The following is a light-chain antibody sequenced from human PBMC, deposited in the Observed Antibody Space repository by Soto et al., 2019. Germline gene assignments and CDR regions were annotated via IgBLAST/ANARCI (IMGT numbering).Light chain of an antibody. V-gene: IGKV1-5*03. CDR2: KAS. CDR1: QSISSW. J-gene: IGKJ1*01. CDR3: QKYNSYPWT. Sequence: DIQMTQSPSTLSASVGDRVTITCRASQSISSWLAWYQQKPGKAPKLLIYKASSLESGVPARFSGRGSGTEFTLTISSLQPDDFATYYCQKYNSYPWTFGQGTKLDIK.